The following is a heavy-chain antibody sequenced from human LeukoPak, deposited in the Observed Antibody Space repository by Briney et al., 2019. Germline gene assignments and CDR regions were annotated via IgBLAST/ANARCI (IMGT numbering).Heavy chain of an antibody. J-gene: IGHJ4*02. CDR1: GFTFSSYA. Sequence: GGSLRLSCAASGFTFSSYAMSWVRQAPGKGLEWVSAISGSGGSTYYADPVKGRFTISRDNSKNTLYLQMNSLRAEDTAVYYCATVYGSGSYPAFGYWGQGTLVTVSS. CDR2: ISGSGGST. CDR3: ATVYGSGSYPAFGY. V-gene: IGHV3-23*01. D-gene: IGHD3-10*01.